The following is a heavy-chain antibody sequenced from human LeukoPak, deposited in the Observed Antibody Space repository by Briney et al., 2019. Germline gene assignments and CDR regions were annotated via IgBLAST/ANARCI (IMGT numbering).Heavy chain of an antibody. V-gene: IGHV3-23*01. CDR3: APLGYCSDTSCSDTDY. J-gene: IGHJ4*02. CDR1: GFTFSSYA. D-gene: IGHD2-2*01. CDR2: ISGSDGST. Sequence: GGSLRLSCAASGFTFSSYAMSWVRQAPGKGLGWVSTISGSDGSTYYADSLKGRFTISRDNSKNTLYLQMNSLRAEDTAVYYCAPLGYCSDTSCSDTDYWGQGTLVTVSS.